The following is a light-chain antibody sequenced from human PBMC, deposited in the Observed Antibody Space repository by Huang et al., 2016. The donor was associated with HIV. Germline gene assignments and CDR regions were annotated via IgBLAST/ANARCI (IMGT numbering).Light chain of an antibody. CDR1: QSLLHSDEKTY. J-gene: IGKJ1*01. V-gene: IGKV2-29*02. CDR3: MQGRHLPRT. CDR2: EVS. Sequence: DIVMTQTPLSLSVTPGQPASISCKSSQSLLHSDEKTYLYWYLQKPGQPPQLLIYEVSSRVPGVPDRFTGSGSGTHFTLQISQVEADDVGVYYCMQGRHLPRTFGQGTRVEIK.